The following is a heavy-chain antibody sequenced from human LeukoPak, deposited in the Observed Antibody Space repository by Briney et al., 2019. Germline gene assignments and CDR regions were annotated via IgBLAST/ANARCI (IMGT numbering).Heavy chain of an antibody. D-gene: IGHD6-19*01. J-gene: IGHJ4*02. CDR1: GLPFTPYT. CDR3: AREGSSEEFDY. Sequence: GGSLRLSCAASGLPFTPYTMNWIRQAPGKGLEWVASMSTSGTYTYYADSVKGRFTVSRDNAKNSLYLQMNSLRAEDTAVYYCAREGSSEEFDYWGQGTLVTVSS. V-gene: IGHV3-21*01. CDR2: MSTSGTYT.